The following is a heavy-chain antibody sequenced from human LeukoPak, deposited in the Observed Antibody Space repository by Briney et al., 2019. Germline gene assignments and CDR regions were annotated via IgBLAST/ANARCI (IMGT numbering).Heavy chain of an antibody. D-gene: IGHD3-9*01. CDR2: IIPILDVT. V-gene: IGHV1-69*04. CDR1: GGTFTNYA. J-gene: IGHJ4*02. CDR3: ARGGGVDILTGFQY. Sequence: SVKFSCKASGGTFTNYAINWVRQAPGQGLEWMGRIIPILDVTNYAQKFQGRVTITADQSTSTAYMELSSLRSEDTAVYYCARGGGVDILTGFQYWGQGTLVTVSS.